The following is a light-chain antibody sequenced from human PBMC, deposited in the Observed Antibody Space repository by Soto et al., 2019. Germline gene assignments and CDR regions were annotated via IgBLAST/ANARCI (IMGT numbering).Light chain of an antibody. CDR1: QSVGSY. CDR2: DAS. J-gene: IGKJ3*01. Sequence: EIVLTQSPATLSLSPGERATLSCRASQSVGSYLGWYQHKPGQAPRLLIYDASSRAADIPDRFSGSGSGTDFTLTINRLEPEDFAVYYCHHYDNSPPFPFGPGTTVDI. V-gene: IGKV3-20*01. CDR3: HHYDNSPPFP.